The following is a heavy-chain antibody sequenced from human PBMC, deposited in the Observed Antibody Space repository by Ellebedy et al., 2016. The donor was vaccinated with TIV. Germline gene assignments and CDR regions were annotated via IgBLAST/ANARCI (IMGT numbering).Heavy chain of an antibody. CDR3: SKGNAIPGPEPLDF. J-gene: IGHJ4*02. V-gene: IGHV3-66*01. CDR1: GITVSGNY. CDR2: LYSGGTI. Sequence: PGGSLRLSCAASGITVSGNYMSWVRQAPGKGLEWVSTLYSGGTILYADSVKGIFTISRDNSKNTLYLQMNSLTVEDTAVYYCSKGNAIPGPEPLDFWGQGTLVTVSS. D-gene: IGHD1-14*01.